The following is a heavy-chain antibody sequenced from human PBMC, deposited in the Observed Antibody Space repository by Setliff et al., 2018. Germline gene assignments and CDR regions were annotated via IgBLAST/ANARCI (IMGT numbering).Heavy chain of an antibody. V-gene: IGHV3-73*01. CDR2: IRSKTDNYAT. CDR3: AKRSSYSRSWYEDYFDN. D-gene: IGHD6-13*01. CDR1: GFTFSGSA. J-gene: IGHJ4*02. Sequence: GGSLRLSCAASGFTFSGSAMHWVRQASGKGLEWVGRIRSKTDNYATAYAASLKGRFTISRDDSKNTAYLQMNSLQTEDTAVYYCAKRSSYSRSWYEDYFDNWGQGTLVTVSS.